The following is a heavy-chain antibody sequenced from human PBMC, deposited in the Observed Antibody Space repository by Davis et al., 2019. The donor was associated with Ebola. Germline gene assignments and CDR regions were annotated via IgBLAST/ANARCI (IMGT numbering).Heavy chain of an antibody. Sequence: SETLSLTCTVSGDSISSRYWTWIRQPAGKGLEWIGEINHSGSTNYNPSLKSRVTLSVDTSNNLLSLRLTSVTAADTALYYCARTNLVTPPGASYYFDYWGQGAQVTVSS. D-gene: IGHD2-21*01. CDR2: INHSGST. V-gene: IGHV4-59*11. J-gene: IGHJ4*02. CDR3: ARTNLVTPPGASYYFDY. CDR1: GDSISSRY.